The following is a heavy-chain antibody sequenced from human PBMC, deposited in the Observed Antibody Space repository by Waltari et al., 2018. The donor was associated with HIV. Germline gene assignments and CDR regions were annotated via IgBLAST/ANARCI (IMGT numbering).Heavy chain of an antibody. D-gene: IGHD5-18*01. Sequence: EVQLVESGGGLVQPGGSLRLSCAASGFTFSSYWMSWVRQAPGKGVEGLANMKQGGSEKYDVDSVKGRFTISRDNAKNSLYLQINSLRAEDTAVYYCARDLGYSYGYVSDYWGQGTLVTVSS. CDR3: ARDLGYSYGYVSDY. J-gene: IGHJ4*02. V-gene: IGHV3-7*01. CDR2: MKQGGSEK. CDR1: GFTFSSYW.